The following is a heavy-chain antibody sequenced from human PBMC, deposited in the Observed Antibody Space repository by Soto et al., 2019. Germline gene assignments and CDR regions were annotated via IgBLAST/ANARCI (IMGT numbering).Heavy chain of an antibody. Sequence: GGSLRLSCEAAGFAFNSYCINWVRQAPGKGLEWVSFISGSGGNIYYGDSVRGRFTITRDNAKKSVYLQMNSLRVEDTAIYYCARTWIRFGPYDYWGQGAPVTVSS. CDR2: ISGSGGNI. J-gene: IGHJ4*02. CDR1: GFAFNSYC. V-gene: IGHV3-21*01. D-gene: IGHD3-16*01. CDR3: ARTWIRFGPYDY.